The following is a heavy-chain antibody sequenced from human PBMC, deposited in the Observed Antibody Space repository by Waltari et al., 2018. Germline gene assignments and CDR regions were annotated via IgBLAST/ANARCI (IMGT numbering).Heavy chain of an antibody. V-gene: IGHV1-69*01. Sequence: QVQLVQSGAEVKKPGSSVKGSCKASGGTFSSEAFSWVRQAPGHGLGWMGGIIPIFGTANYAQKFQGRVTITADESTSTAYMELSSLRSEDTAVYYCARGYCSGGSCYLLNWYFDLWGRGTLVTVSS. CDR3: ARGYCSGGSCYLLNWYFDL. J-gene: IGHJ2*01. CDR1: GGTFSSEA. CDR2: IIPIFGTA. D-gene: IGHD2-15*01.